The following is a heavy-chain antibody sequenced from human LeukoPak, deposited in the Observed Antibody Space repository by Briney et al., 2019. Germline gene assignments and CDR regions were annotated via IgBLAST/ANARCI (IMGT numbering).Heavy chain of an antibody. V-gene: IGHV3-11*01. CDR3: ARVNRVTAIQELDY. CDR2: ISSSGSTI. D-gene: IGHD2-21*02. Sequence: GGSLRISCAAPGFTFSDYYTTWIRQAPGKGLEWVSCISSSGSTIFYADSVKGRFTISRDNAKSSLFLQMNSLRAEDTAVYYCARVNRVTAIQELDYWGQGTLVTVSS. J-gene: IGHJ4*02. CDR1: GFTFSDYY.